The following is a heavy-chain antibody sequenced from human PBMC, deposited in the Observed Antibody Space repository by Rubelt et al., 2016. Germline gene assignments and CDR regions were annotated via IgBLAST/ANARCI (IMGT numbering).Heavy chain of an antibody. V-gene: IGHV5-51*01. Sequence: EVQLVQSGAEVKKPGESLKISCQGTGYSSSTYWINWLRQMPGKGLEWMGVIDPGDSDTRYCPAFQVQVTTSADNSTKPAYLQGGSLSASDTVMYYCAKSYGSGPPVDPWGQGTLVTVSS. CDR2: IDPGDSDT. CDR3: AKSYGSGPPVDP. D-gene: IGHD3-10*01. J-gene: IGHJ5*02. CDR1: GYSSSTYW.